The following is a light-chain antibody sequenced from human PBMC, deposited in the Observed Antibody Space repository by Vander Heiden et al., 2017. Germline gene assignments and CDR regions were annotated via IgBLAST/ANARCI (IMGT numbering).Light chain of an antibody. CDR1: QSVSSN. CDR2: GAS. J-gene: IGKJ4*01. V-gene: IGKV3D-15*01. CDR3: QQYNNWPPLS. Sequence: EIVMTQSPATLSLSPGETATLSCRASQSVSSNLAWYQQKPGQAPRLLIYGASTRATGIPARFSGSGSGTEFTLTISSRQSEDFAGYYCQQYNNWPPLSFGGGTTVEIK.